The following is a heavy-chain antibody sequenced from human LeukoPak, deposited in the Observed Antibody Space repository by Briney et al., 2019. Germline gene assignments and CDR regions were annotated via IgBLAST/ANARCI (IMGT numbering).Heavy chain of an antibody. V-gene: IGHV3-21*01. CDR2: ISISSSYI. CDR1: GFTFSTYR. CDR3: VRGYYDSSGYSPPFDY. D-gene: IGHD3-22*01. Sequence: GGSLRLSCAASGFTFSTYRMNWVRQAPGKGLGWVSSISISSSYIDYADSVKGRFTISRDNAENSLYLQMNSLSAEDTAVYYCVRGYYDSSGYSPPFDYWGQGTLVTVSS. J-gene: IGHJ4*02.